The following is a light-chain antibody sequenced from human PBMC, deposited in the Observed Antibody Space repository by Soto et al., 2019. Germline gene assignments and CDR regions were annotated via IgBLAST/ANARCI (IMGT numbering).Light chain of an antibody. CDR1: QSVSINY. CDR2: GAS. CDR3: QQYGSSLLT. V-gene: IGKV3-20*01. J-gene: IGKJ4*01. Sequence: EIVLTQSPGPLSLSPGERATLSCRASQSVSINYLAWYQQKPGQAPRLVIYGASSRATGIPDRFSGSGSGTDFTLTISRLEPEDFAVYYCQQYGSSLLTFGGGTKVDI.